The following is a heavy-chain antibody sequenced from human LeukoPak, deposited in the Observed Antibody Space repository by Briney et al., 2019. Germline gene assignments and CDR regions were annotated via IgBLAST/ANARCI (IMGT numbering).Heavy chain of an antibody. Sequence: PSETLSLTCAVYGGSFSGYYWSWIRQPPGKGLEWIGEINHSGSTNYNPSLKSRVTISVDTSNNQFSLRLSSVTAADTAVYYCATVVVVAANLHAYWGQGTLVTVSS. CDR3: ATVVVVAANLHAY. D-gene: IGHD2-15*01. CDR1: GGSFSGYY. V-gene: IGHV4-34*01. J-gene: IGHJ4*02. CDR2: INHSGST.